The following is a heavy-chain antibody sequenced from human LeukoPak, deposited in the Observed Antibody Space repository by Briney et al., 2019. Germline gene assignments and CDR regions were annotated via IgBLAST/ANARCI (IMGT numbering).Heavy chain of an antibody. V-gene: IGHV3-7*01. J-gene: IGHJ4*01. Sequence: GGSLRLSCAASGFTFSSSWMHWVCQAPEKGLEWVANIKQDGSEKYYVDSVKGRFTISRDNAKNSLYLQMNSLRAEHTAVYYCARDRYVWGSHRLFDYWGQGTLVTVSS. CDR1: GFTFSSSW. CDR2: IKQDGSEK. D-gene: IGHD3-16*02. CDR3: ARDRYVWGSHRLFDY.